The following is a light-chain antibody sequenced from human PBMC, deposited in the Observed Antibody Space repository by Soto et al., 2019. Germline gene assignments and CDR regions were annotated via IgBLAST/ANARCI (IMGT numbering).Light chain of an antibody. CDR1: QSISIN. CDR2: GAS. CDR3: QQFNRWPFA. J-gene: IGKJ1*01. Sequence: EIVMTQSPATLSLSPGERATLSCRASQSISINLAWYQQRPGQAPRLLIYGASTRATGLPARFSGSGSGREFTLTISSLQSEDFAVYYCQQFNRWPFAFGRGTKLEIK. V-gene: IGKV3-15*01.